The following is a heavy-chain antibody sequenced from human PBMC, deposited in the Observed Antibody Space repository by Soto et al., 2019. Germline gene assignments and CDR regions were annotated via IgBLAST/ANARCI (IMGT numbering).Heavy chain of an antibody. V-gene: IGHV4-4*02. CDR1: GGSISSTNW. J-gene: IGHJ4*02. CDR2: IYHRGST. D-gene: IGHD2-21*01. CDR3: ARRGGDSIFECFDS. Sequence: SETLSLTCAVSGGSISSTNWWSWVRQPPGKGLEWIGGIYHRGSTNYNPSLGSRVTISVDKSTNQFPLKLSSVTAADTAVCYCARRGGDSIFECFDSWGQGPLVPVSS.